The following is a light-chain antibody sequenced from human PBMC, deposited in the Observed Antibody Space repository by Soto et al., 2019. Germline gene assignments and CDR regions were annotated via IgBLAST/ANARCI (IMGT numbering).Light chain of an antibody. CDR1: SSNIGSNS. CDR2: TNN. CDR3: ATRDDSLNGWV. Sequence: QSVLTQPPSASGTPGQRVTISCSGSSSNIGSNSVNWYQQVPGTAPKLLVHTNNQRPSGVPDRFSGSKSGPSASLAISGLQSEDEADYYCATRDDSLNGWVFGGGTKLTVL. V-gene: IGLV1-44*01. J-gene: IGLJ3*02.